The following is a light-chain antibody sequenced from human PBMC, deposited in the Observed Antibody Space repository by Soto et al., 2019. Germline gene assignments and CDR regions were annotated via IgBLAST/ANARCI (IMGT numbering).Light chain of an antibody. Sequence: EIVLTQSPGTLSLSPGERATFSCRASQSINNRYLAWYQQKPGQAPRLLIYAASSRATGIPDRFSGSGSGTDLTLTISRLEPEDFAVYYCQQFGSSPGFTFGPGTKVDIK. V-gene: IGKV3-20*01. J-gene: IGKJ3*01. CDR3: QQFGSSPGFT. CDR1: QSINNRY. CDR2: AAS.